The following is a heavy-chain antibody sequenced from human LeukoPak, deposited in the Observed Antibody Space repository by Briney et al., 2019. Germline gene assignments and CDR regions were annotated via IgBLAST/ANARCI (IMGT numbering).Heavy chain of an antibody. CDR2: MNPNSGNT. V-gene: IGHV1-8*01. Sequence: ASVKVSCKASGYTFTSYDINWVRQAPGQGLEWMGWMNPNSGNTGYAQKFQGRVTMARNTSIRTAYMELSSLRSEDTAVYYCASAGYSSGWYDTGYYYYYMDVWGKGPTVTISS. CDR1: GYTFTSYD. CDR3: ASAGYSSGWYDTGYYYYYMDV. J-gene: IGHJ6*03. D-gene: IGHD6-19*01.